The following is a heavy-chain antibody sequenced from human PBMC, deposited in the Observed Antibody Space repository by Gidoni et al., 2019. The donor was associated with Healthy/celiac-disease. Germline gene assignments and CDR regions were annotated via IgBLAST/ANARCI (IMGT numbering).Heavy chain of an antibody. CDR1: GGTFSSYT. J-gene: IGHJ4*02. CDR2: IIPSLGIA. CDR3: ARDPTNDYNGSGGFDY. Sequence: QVQLVQSGAEVKKPGSSVKVSCKASGGTFSSYTISWVRQAPGQGLEWMGRIIPSLGIANYEQKFQGRVTITANKSTSTAYMELSSLRSEDTAVYYCARDPTNDYNGSGGFDYWGQGTLVTVSS. D-gene: IGHD3-10*01. V-gene: IGHV1-69*08.